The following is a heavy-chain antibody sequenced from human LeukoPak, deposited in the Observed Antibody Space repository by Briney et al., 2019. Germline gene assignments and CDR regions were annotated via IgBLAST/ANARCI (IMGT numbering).Heavy chain of an antibody. D-gene: IGHD3-16*01. V-gene: IGHV4-59*01. J-gene: IGHJ6*03. CDR1: DDSITMYY. CDR2: VDHTGST. Sequence: SETLSLTCSVSDDSITMYYWTWIRQPPGKGLEWIGYVDHTGSTNFNPSLNGRVSISRDTTKNLFSLRLRSVTAADTAVYYCARVALGEPDDYYYYMDVWGKGTTVTVSS. CDR3: ARVALGEPDDYYYYMDV.